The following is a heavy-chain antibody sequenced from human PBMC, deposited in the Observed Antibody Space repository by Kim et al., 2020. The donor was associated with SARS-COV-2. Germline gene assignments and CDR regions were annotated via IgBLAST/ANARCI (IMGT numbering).Heavy chain of an antibody. CDR3: ARYGLYSSSRNPFDY. V-gene: IGHV3-7*03. CDR1: GFTFSSYW. J-gene: IGHJ4*02. CDR2: IKQDGSEK. D-gene: IGHD6-13*01. Sequence: GGSLRLSCAASGFTFSSYWMSWVRQAPGKGLEWVANIKQDGSEKYYVDSVKGRFTISRDNAKNSLYLQMNSLRAEDTAVYYCARYGLYSSSRNPFDYWGQGTLVTVSS.